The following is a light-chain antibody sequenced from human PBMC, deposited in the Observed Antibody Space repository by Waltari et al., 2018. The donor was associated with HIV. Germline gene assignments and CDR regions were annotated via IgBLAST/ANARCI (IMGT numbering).Light chain of an antibody. CDR3: GTWDSSVRAGV. CDR1: TPNIGKNF. Sequence: QSVLTQPPSVSAAPGQKFTFSCSGSTPNIGKNFVSWYHQLPAAAPKLIIYDNNTRPSGVPDRVSCSKSATSATLAITVLQTGDEADYYCGTWDSSVRAGVFGGGTKLTVL. V-gene: IGLV1-51*01. CDR2: DNN. J-gene: IGLJ2*01.